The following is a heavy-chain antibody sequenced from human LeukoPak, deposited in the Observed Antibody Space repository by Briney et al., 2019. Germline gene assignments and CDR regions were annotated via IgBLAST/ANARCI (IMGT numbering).Heavy chain of an antibody. D-gene: IGHD3-10*01. CDR1: GGSISSYY. CDR2: IHYTGST. J-gene: IGHJ4*02. Sequence: SETLSLTCTVSGGSISSYYWSWIRQSPGKGLECIGYIHYTGSTNYNPSLKSRVTISVETSKNQFSLKLSSVTAADTAVYYCARGSSLWSDYWGQGTLVTVSS. CDR3: ARGSSLWSDY. V-gene: IGHV4-59*12.